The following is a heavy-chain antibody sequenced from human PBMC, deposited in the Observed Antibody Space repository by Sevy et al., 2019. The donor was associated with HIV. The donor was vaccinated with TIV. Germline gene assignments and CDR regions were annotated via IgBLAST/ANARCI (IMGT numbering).Heavy chain of an antibody. D-gene: IGHD6-19*01. J-gene: IGHJ4*02. CDR1: GYTFSTYG. CDR3: VREGGSDWPH. V-gene: IGHV1-18*01. CDR2: ILTYNGNT. Sequence: ASVKVSCRASGYTFSTYGISWVRQAPGQGLEWMGWILTYNGNTNYVQKFQGRVTMTTDTSTRTAYMELRSLTFDDTAVYYCVREGGSDWPHWGQGTLVTVSS.